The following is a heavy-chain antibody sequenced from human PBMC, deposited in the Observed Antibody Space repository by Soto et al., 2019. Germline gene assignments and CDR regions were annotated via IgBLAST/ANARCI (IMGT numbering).Heavy chain of an antibody. J-gene: IGHJ6*02. V-gene: IGHV1-69*13. CDR3: ARGAGGSSFVFSPGRHYYYGMDV. D-gene: IGHD6-6*01. CDR2: IIPIFGTA. Sequence: GASVKVSCKASGGTFSSYAISWVRQAPGQGLVWMGGIIPIFGTANYAQKFQGRVTITADEPTSTAYMELSSLRSEDTAVYYCARGAGGSSFVFSPGRHYYYGMDVWGQGTTVTVSS. CDR1: GGTFSSYA.